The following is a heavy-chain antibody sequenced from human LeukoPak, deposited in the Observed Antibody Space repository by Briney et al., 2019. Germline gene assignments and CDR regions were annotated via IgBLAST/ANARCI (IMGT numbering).Heavy chain of an antibody. CDR1: GGSFSGNY. Sequence: PSETLSLTCAVYGGSFSGNYWSWIRQPPGKGLEWIGEINHSGSTNYNPSLKSRVTISVDTSKNQFSLKLTSVTATDTAVYYCARVKRRMGSSSGDYSDYWGQGALVTVSS. CDR2: INHSGST. J-gene: IGHJ4*02. V-gene: IGHV4-34*01. D-gene: IGHD6-6*01. CDR3: ARVKRRMGSSSGDYSDY.